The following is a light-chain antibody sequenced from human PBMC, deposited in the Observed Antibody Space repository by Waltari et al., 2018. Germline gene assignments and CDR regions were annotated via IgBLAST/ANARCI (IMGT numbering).Light chain of an antibody. Sequence: DIQMTQPPSSVSASVGDRVTITCRASQGISSWLVWYQQKPGKAPKLLIYAASNLQSGVPSRFSGSGSGTEFTLTISSLQPEDFATYYCQQANSFPITFGQGTRLEIK. V-gene: IGKV1D-12*01. CDR2: AAS. J-gene: IGKJ5*01. CDR1: QGISSW. CDR3: QQANSFPIT.